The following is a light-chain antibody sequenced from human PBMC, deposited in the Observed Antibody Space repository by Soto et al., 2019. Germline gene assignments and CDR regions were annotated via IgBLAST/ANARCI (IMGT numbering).Light chain of an antibody. CDR1: QSISSW. CDR3: LQDINYPWT. J-gene: IGKJ1*01. CDR2: KAS. Sequence: IQMNQSPSTLSAYVGDRVTITCRASQSISSWLAWYQQKPGKAPKLLIYKASTLESGVPSNFSGSGSGTEFTLTISSLQPEDSATYYCLQDINYPWTFGQGTKVDIK. V-gene: IGKV1-5*03.